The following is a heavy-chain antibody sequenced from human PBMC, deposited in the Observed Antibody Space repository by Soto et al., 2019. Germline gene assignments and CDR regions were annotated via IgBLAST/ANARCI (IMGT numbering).Heavy chain of an antibody. V-gene: IGHV3-74*01. D-gene: IGHD1-1*01. CDR3: ARGIGYSAQDY. Sequence: GGSLRLSCVASGFSFSEYTMSWVRQAPGKGLVWVSRISGDGSSTSYADSVKGRFTISRGNGKNTLYVQMNSLRAEDTAVYYCARGIGYSAQDYWGQGTPVTVSS. CDR1: GFSFSEYT. J-gene: IGHJ4*02. CDR2: ISGDGSST.